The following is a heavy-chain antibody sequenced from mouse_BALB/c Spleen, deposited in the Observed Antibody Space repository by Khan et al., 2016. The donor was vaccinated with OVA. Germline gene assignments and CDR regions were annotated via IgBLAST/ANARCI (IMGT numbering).Heavy chain of an antibody. D-gene: IGHD1-1*01. V-gene: IGHV3-2*02. Sequence: EVQLVESGPGLVKPSQSLSLTCTVTGYSITSDYAWNWIRQFPGNKLEWVGYISYSGRTSYNPSLKSRISITRNTSKKQFLLQLNSVTTEDTATYYCARSVTITTVVATDFDYWGQGTTLTVSS. J-gene: IGHJ2*01. CDR1: GYSITSDYA. CDR2: ISYSGRT. CDR3: ARSVTITTVVATDFDY.